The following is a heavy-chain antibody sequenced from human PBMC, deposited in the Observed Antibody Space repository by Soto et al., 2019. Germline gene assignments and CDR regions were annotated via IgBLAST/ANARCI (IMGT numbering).Heavy chain of an antibody. CDR2: IKQDGSEK. Sequence: GGSLRLSCAASGFTFSSYWMSWVRQAPGKGLEWVANIKQDGSEKYYVDSVKGRFTISRDNAKNSLYLQMNSLRAEDTAVYYCARDPFPTMISYFDYWGQGTLVTVSS. J-gene: IGHJ4*02. CDR1: GFTFSSYW. CDR3: ARDPFPTMISYFDY. V-gene: IGHV3-7*03. D-gene: IGHD3-22*01.